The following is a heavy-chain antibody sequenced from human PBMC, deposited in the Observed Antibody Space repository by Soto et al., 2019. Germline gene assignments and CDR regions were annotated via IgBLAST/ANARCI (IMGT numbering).Heavy chain of an antibody. CDR3: ASLLAVADDY. CDR1: GGSISSSSYY. Sequence: SETLSLTCTVSGGSISSSSYYWGWIRQPPGKGLEWIGSIYYSGSTYYNPSLKSRVTISVDTSKNQFSLKLSSVTAADTAVYYCASLLAVADDYWGQGTLVTVSS. D-gene: IGHD6-19*01. J-gene: IGHJ4*02. CDR2: IYYSGST. V-gene: IGHV4-39*01.